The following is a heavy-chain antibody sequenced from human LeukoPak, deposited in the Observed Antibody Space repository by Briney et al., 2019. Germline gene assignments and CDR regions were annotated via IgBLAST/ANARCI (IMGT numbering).Heavy chain of an antibody. CDR1: GFTSDDFA. J-gene: IGHJ3*02. CDR2: INWNSGSI. V-gene: IGHV3-9*02. D-gene: IGHD3-9*01. Sequence: GGSLRLSCAASGFTSDDFAMHWVRQGPGKGLEWVSGINWNSGSIAYADSVKGRFTITRDNAKNSLYLQMNSLRAEDMALYYCAKVTGSSWGAFDIWGQGTMVTVSS. CDR3: AKVTGSSWGAFDI.